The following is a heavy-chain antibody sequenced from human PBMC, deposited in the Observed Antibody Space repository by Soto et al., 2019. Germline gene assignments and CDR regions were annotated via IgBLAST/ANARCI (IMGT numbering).Heavy chain of an antibody. J-gene: IGHJ3*02. CDR3: AKDRGAYYYESSGYRGDAFDI. CDR1: GFTVSSNY. Sequence: EVQLVESGGGLIQPGGSLRLSCAASGFTVSSNYMSWVRQAPGKGLEWVSVIYSGGSTYYADSVKGRFTISRDNSKNTLYLQMNSLRAEDTAVYYCAKDRGAYYYESSGYRGDAFDIWGQGTMVTVSS. CDR2: IYSGGST. V-gene: IGHV3-53*01. D-gene: IGHD3-22*01.